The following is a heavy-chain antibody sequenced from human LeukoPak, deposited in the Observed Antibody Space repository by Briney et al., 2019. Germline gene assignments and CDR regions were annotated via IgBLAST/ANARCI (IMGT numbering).Heavy chain of an antibody. D-gene: IGHD1-26*01. CDR3: ARWGEGWELLGGDYFDY. J-gene: IGHJ4*02. CDR1: GGTFSSYA. CDR2: IIPIFGTA. Sequence: ASVKVSCKASGGTFSSYAISWVRQAPGQGLEWMGGIIPIFGTANYAQKFQGRVTITADESTSTAYMELSSLRSEDTAVYYCARWGEGWELLGGDYFDYWGQGTLVTVSS. V-gene: IGHV1-69*13.